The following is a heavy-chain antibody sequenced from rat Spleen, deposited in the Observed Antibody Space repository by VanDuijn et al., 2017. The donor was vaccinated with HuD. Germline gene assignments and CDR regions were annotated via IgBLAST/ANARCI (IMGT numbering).Heavy chain of an antibody. Sequence: QVQLKESGPGLVQPSQTLSLTCTVSGFSLTSNSVSWVRQPPGKGLEWMGAISSDGTTYYNSPLKSRLSISRDTSKSQVFLKMNSLQTDDTAIYFCTRADVAAISTDGIWGQGIMVTVSS. V-gene: IGHV2-1*01. D-gene: IGHD1-2*01. J-gene: IGHJ2*01. CDR1: GFSLTSNS. CDR2: ISSDGTT. CDR3: TRADVAAISTDGI.